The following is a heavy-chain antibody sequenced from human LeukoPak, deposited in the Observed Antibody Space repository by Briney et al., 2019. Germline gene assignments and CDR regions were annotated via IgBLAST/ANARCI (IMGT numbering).Heavy chain of an antibody. CDR2: VSPTDSET. D-gene: IGHD1-26*01. J-gene: IGHJ4*02. V-gene: IGHV5-51*01. Sequence: GESLKISCQGSGYRFTSSWIGWVRQVPGKGLEWMGIVSPTDSETRYSPSLQGQVTISVDKSISTVYLQWSSLRASDTAIYYCAKLSGSASWQNIDYWGQGTLVTVSS. CDR1: GYRFTSSW. CDR3: AKLSGSASWQNIDY.